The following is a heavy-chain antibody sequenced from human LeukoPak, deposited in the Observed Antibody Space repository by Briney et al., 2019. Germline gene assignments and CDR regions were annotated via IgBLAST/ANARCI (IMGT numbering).Heavy chain of an antibody. Sequence: SVTVSCQASGGTFSRYAISWVRQAPGQGLEWMGGIIPIFGTANYAQKFQGRVTITADKSTSTAYMELSSLRSEDTAVYYCARAFSSGYDRWIYYFDYWGQGTLVTVSS. J-gene: IGHJ4*02. V-gene: IGHV1-69*06. CDR2: IIPIFGTA. CDR1: GGTFSRYA. D-gene: IGHD5-12*01. CDR3: ARAFSSGYDRWIYYFDY.